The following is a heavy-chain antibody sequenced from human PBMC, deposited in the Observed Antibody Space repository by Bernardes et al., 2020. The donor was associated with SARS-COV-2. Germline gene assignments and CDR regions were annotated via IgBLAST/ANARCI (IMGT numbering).Heavy chain of an antibody. CDR3: ARDPYDFWSGFTSYYYYYGMDV. CDR1: GFTFSSYC. CDR2: INSDGSST. D-gene: IGHD3-3*01. J-gene: IGHJ6*02. Sequence: GGSLRLSCAASGFTFSSYCMHWVRQAPGKGLVWVSRINSDGSSTSYADSVKGRFTISRDNAKNTLYLQMNSLRAEDTAVYYCARDPYDFWSGFTSYYYYYGMDVWGQGTTVTVSS. V-gene: IGHV3-74*01.